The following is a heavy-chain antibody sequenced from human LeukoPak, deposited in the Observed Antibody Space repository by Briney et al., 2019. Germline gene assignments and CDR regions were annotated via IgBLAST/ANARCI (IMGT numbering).Heavy chain of an antibody. CDR3: AREAIVVVVASTGWFDP. CDR1: GYTFTGDY. J-gene: IGHJ5*02. D-gene: IGHD2-15*01. Sequence: GTSVKVSCKASGYTFTGDYMHWVRQAPGQGLEWMGWINPRSGGTNYAQKFQGRVTMTRDTSINTAYMELSRLRSDDTAVYYCAREAIVVVVASTGWFDPWGQGTPVTVSS. CDR2: INPRSGGT. V-gene: IGHV1-2*02.